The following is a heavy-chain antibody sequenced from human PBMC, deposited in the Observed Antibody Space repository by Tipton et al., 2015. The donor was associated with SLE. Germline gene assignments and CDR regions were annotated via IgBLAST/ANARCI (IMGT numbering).Heavy chain of an antibody. CDR2: ISRSGST. CDR3: ATGYCSGGTCHGFQY. V-gene: IGHV4-34*01. Sequence: TLSLTCTAYGGSFSGYYWTWIRQPPGKGLEWIGEISRSGSTVYNPSLKSRVTISLDTSKYFSLELSSVTAADTAMYYCATGYCSGGTCHGFQYWGQGVLVAVSS. J-gene: IGHJ4*02. CDR1: GGSFSGYY. D-gene: IGHD2-15*01.